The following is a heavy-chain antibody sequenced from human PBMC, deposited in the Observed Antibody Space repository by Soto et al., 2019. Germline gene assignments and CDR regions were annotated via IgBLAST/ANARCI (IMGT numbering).Heavy chain of an antibody. J-gene: IGHJ4*02. CDR2: MYHSGST. Sequence: SETLSLTCAVSGGSISSGGYSWSWIRQPPGKGLEWIGYMYHSGSTYYNPSLKSRVTISVDRSKNQFSLKLSSVTAADTAVYYCARRWGGTFDYWGQGTLVTVSS. D-gene: IGHD2-21*01. CDR3: ARRWGGTFDY. V-gene: IGHV4-30-2*01. CDR1: GGSISSGGYS.